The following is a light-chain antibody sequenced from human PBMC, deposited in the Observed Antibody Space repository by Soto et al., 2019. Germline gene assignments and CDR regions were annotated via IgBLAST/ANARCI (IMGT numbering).Light chain of an antibody. Sequence: EIVLTQSPGTLSLSPGERATLSCRASQSVSSSYLAWYQQKPGQAPSLLIYGASSRATGIHARFSGSGSGTDFTLTISRLEPEDFALYYCQQYGIPYTFGQGTKLEIK. CDR2: GAS. J-gene: IGKJ2*01. CDR3: QQYGIPYT. CDR1: QSVSSSY. V-gene: IGKV3-20*01.